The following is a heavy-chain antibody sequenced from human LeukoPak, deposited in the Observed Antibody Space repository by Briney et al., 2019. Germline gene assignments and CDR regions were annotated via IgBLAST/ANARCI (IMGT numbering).Heavy chain of an antibody. CDR3: ANSSRWFGELKAFDS. CDR1: GFTFSSYG. CDR2: ISYDGSNK. J-gene: IGHJ3*02. D-gene: IGHD3-10*01. Sequence: GGSLRLSCAAPGFTFSSYGMHWVRQAPGKGLEWVAVISYDGSNKYYADSVKGRFTISRDNSKNTLYLQMNSLRAEDTAVYYCANSSRWFGELKAFDSWGQGTMVTVSS. V-gene: IGHV3-30*18.